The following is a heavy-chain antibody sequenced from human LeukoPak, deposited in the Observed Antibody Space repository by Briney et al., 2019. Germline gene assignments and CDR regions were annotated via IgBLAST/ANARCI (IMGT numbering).Heavy chain of an antibody. D-gene: IGHD3-10*01. CDR2: ISGYNANR. CDR1: GYSFINYG. V-gene: IGHV1-18*01. Sequence: ASVKVSCKVSGYSFINYGMSWVRQAPGQGLEWMGWISGYNANRDYAQKFQDRVTMTIDTSATTAYMELRSLRSDDTALYYCARDLTTYGQRNYFDYWGQGTLVTVSS. CDR3: ARDLTTYGQRNYFDY. J-gene: IGHJ4*02.